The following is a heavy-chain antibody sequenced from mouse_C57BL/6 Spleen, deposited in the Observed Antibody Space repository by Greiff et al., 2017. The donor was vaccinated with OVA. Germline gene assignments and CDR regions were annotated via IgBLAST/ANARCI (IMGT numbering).Heavy chain of an antibody. J-gene: IGHJ2*01. Sequence: VQLQQSGPELVKPGASVKISCKASGYAFSSSWMNWVKQRPGKGLEWIGRIYPGDGDTNYNGKFKGKATLTADKSSSTAYMQLSSLTSEDSAVYFCAPTVVAAPGYFDYWGQGTTLTVSS. CDR2: IYPGDGDT. V-gene: IGHV1-82*01. D-gene: IGHD1-1*01. CDR1: GYAFSSSW. CDR3: APTVVAAPGYFDY.